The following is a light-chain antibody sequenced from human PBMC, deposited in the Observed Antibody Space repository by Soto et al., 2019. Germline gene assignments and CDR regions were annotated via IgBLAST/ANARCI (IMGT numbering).Light chain of an antibody. CDR1: SGHSTYA. J-gene: IGLJ2*01. V-gene: IGLV4-69*01. CDR2: LTSDGSH. Sequence: QLVLTQSPSASASLGASVKLTCTLSSGHSTYAIAWHQQQPEKGPRYLMKLTSDGSHIKGDGIPSRFSGSSSGAERYLTISSLQSEDEADYSCQTWGTGIQEVFGGGTKLTVL. CDR3: QTWGTGIQEV.